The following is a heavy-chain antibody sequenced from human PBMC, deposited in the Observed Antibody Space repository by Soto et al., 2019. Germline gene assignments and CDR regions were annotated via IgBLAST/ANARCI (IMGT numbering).Heavy chain of an antibody. CDR1: GGSISSYY. CDR3: ASLRSRWNIDY. J-gene: IGHJ4*02. V-gene: IGHV4-59*08. CDR2: IYYSGST. Sequence: SETLSLTCTVSGGSISSYYWSWIRQPPGKGLEWIGYIYYSGSTNYNPSLKSRVTISLDTSKNQFSLQLTSVTAADTAVYYCASLRSRWNIDYWGQGTLVTVSS. D-gene: IGHD6-13*01.